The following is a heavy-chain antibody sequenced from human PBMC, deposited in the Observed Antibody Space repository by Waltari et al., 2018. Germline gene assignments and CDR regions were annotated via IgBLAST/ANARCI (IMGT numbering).Heavy chain of an antibody. D-gene: IGHD6-13*01. CDR1: GYTFTGHY. CDR2: INPTLGGT. J-gene: IGHJ4*02. Sequence: QVQLVQPGAEVTRPGASVKVSCKASGYTFTGHYIHWIRQAPGQGLEWMGWINPTLGGTKFAQKFQGRITLTRDTSITTAYMELRRLTFDDTAVYYCARSPPSYSSSWYFFEHWGQGTLVTVSS. CDR3: ARSPPSYSSSWYFFEH. V-gene: IGHV1-2*02.